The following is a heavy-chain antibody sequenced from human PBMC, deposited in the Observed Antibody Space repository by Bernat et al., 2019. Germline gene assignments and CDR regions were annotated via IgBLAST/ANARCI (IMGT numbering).Heavy chain of an antibody. CDR3: AKNLRRYCSGGSCSGIDY. J-gene: IGHJ4*02. D-gene: IGHD2-15*01. Sequence: QVQLVESGGGVVQPGRSLRLSCAASGFTFSSYGMHWVRQAPGKGLEWGAVISYDGSNKYYADSVKDRFTISRNNYKKTLYQQMNSRRGEDTAVEYCAKNLRRYCSGGSCSGIDYWGQGTLVTVSS. CDR1: GFTFSSYG. CDR2: ISYDGSNK. V-gene: IGHV3-30*18.